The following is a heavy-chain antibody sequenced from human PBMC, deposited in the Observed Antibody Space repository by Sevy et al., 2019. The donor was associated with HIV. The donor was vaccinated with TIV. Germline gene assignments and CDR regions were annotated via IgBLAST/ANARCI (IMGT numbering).Heavy chain of an antibody. CDR2: ISYDGGNI. D-gene: IGHD2-21*01. CDR3: ARDLPSAVINPFYYYGMDV. Sequence: GGSLRLSCAASGFTFSIYAIHWVRQAPGKGLEWVTVISYDGGNIYYADSVKGRLTVSRDNSKDTVYLQMDSLGPEDTAVYYCARDLPSAVINPFYYYGMDVWGQGTTVTVSS. J-gene: IGHJ6*02. V-gene: IGHV3-30*04. CDR1: GFTFSIYA.